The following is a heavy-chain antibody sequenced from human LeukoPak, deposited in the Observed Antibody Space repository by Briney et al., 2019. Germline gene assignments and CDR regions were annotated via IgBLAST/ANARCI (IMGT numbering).Heavy chain of an antibody. Sequence: QSGGSLRLSCAASGFTFRSYAMSWVRQAPGSGLEWVSTIRAGGDSTNYADSVKGRFTISRDDTKNTLFLQTNGLRAEDTAVYYCAKRTDYSNNWYSFDYWGQGTLVTVSS. CDR2: IRAGGDST. CDR3: AKRTDYSNNWYSFDY. CDR1: GFTFRSYA. D-gene: IGHD6-13*01. J-gene: IGHJ4*02. V-gene: IGHV3-23*01.